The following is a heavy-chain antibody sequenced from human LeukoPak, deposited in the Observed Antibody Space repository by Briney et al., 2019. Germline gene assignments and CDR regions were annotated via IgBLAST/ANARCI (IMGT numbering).Heavy chain of an antibody. V-gene: IGHV3-23*01. Sequence: EGSLRLSCAASGFTFSSYAMSWVRQAPGEGLEWVSAISGSGGSTYYADSVKGRFTISRDNSKNTLYLQMNSLRAEDTAVYYCAKDSGSSPYYYYGMDVWGQGTTVTVSS. CDR3: AKDSGSSPYYYYGMDV. CDR2: ISGSGGST. J-gene: IGHJ6*02. CDR1: GFTFSSYA. D-gene: IGHD1-26*01.